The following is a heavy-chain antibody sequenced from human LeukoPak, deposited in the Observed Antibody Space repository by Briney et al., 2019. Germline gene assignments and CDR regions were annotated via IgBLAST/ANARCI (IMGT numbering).Heavy chain of an antibody. V-gene: IGHV3-74*01. Sequence: GGSLRLSCAASGFPLSSYWMHWVRQTAGKGLVWVSRINSGGSGTSYADSVEGRFTISRDNAKNILYLQMNSVRAEDTALYYCATSLGPLTEYWGQGTLVTVSS. CDR2: INSGGSGT. CDR1: GFPLSSYW. CDR3: ATSLGPLTEY. J-gene: IGHJ4*02. D-gene: IGHD7-27*01.